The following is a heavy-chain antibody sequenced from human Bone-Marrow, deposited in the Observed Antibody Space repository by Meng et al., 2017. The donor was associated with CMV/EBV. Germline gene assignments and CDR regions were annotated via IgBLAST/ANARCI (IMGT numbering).Heavy chain of an antibody. D-gene: IGHD3-3*01. V-gene: IGHV3-15*01. Sequence: GESLKISCAASGFTFGNNNMNWVRQAPGKGLEWVGRIKSKTDGGTTDYAAPVKGRFTISRDDSKNTLYLQMNSLKTEDTAVYYCAKNHYDFWSGPCHWGQGTLVTVSS. J-gene: IGHJ4*02. CDR2: IKSKTDGGTT. CDR3: AKNHYDFWSGPCH. CDR1: GFTFGNNN.